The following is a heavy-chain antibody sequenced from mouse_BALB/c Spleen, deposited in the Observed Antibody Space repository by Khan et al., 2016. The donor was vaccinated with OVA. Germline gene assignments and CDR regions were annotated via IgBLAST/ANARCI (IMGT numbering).Heavy chain of an antibody. J-gene: IGHJ4*01. Sequence: VELVESGPGLVAPSQSLSITCTVSGFSLTGYGVNWVRQPPGKGLEWLGMIWGDGSTDYNSALKSRLSISKDNSKSQVFLKMNSLQPDDTARYCCARAYYGNYREAMDYWGQGTSVTVSS. CDR3: ARAYYGNYREAMDY. D-gene: IGHD2-10*01. CDR2: IWGDGST. CDR1: GFSLTGYG. V-gene: IGHV2-6-7*01.